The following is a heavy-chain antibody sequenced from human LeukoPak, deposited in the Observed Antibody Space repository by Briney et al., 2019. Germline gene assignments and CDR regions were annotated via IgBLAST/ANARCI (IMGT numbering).Heavy chain of an antibody. CDR3: TRHTPRELNAFDI. J-gene: IGHJ3*02. CDR2: IKTKANSYAT. D-gene: IGHD3-10*01. Sequence: GGSLKLSCAASGFTFSGSAMQWVRQASGKGLEWVGRIKTKANSYATAYAASVKGRFTISRDDSKDTAYLQMSSLKTEDTAVYYCTRHTPRELNAFDIWGQGTLVTVSS. CDR1: GFTFSGSA. V-gene: IGHV3-73*01.